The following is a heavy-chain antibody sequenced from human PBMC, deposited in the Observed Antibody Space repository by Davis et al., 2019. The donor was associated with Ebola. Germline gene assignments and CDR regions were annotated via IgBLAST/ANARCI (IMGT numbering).Heavy chain of an antibody. V-gene: IGHV3-7*01. J-gene: IGHJ6*02. CDR2: IKQDGSEK. CDR1: GFTFSSYW. Sequence: GESLKISCAASGFTFSSYWMHWVRQAPGKGLEWVANIKQDGSEKYYVDSVKGRFTISRDNAKNTLYLQMNSLRPEDTAVYYCTTDIWYYYYYGMDVWGQGTTVTVSS. D-gene: IGHD3-16*01. CDR3: TTDIWYYYYYGMDV.